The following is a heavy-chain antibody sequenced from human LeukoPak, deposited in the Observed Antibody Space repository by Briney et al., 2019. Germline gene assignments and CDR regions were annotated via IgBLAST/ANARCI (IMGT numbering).Heavy chain of an antibody. V-gene: IGHV4-38-2*02. CDR2: IYHSGST. Sequence: SETLSLTCTVSGYSISSGYYWGWIRQPPGKGLEWIGSIYHSGSTYYNPSLKSRVTISVDTSKNQFSLKLSSVTAADTAVYYCARGGGYNPFDPWGQGTLVIVSS. CDR1: GYSISSGYY. CDR3: ARGGGYNPFDP. J-gene: IGHJ5*02. D-gene: IGHD5-24*01.